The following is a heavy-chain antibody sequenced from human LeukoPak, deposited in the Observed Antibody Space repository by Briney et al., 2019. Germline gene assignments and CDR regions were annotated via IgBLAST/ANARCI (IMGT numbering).Heavy chain of an antibody. CDR2: IKQDGSEK. CDR3: ARHLSGITGYTYGRGIDY. V-gene: IGHV3-7*01. J-gene: IGHJ4*02. Sequence: GGSLRLSCAASGFTFSSYWMSWVRQAPGKVLEWVANIKQDGSEKYYVDSVKGRFTISRDSAKTSLYLQMNSLRAEDTAVYYCARHLSGITGYTYGRGIDYWGQGTLVTVSS. D-gene: IGHD5-18*01. CDR1: GFTFSSYW.